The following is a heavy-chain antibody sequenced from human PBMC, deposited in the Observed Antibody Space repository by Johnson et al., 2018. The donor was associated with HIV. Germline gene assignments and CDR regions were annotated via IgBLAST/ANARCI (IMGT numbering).Heavy chain of an antibody. V-gene: IGHV3-74*02. CDR3: AKSVVVVLVGNNDDAFDI. CDR2: ISGDGSSS. D-gene: IGHD2-21*01. CDR1: GFTISTFW. J-gene: IGHJ3*02. Sequence: MLLVESGGALVQPGGSLRLSCEVSGFTISTFWMHWVRQVPGKGLMWVSRISGDGSSSSYADSVKGRFTISRDNSKNTLYLQINNLTSVDTAVYYCAKSVVVVLVGNNDDAFDIWGQGTMVTVSS.